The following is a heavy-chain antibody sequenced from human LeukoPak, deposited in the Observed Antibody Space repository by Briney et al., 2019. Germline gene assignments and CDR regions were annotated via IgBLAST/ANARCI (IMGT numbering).Heavy chain of an antibody. CDR2: IYWDDDK. V-gene: IGHV2-5*08. J-gene: IGHJ4*02. CDR1: GGSISSGDYY. Sequence: TLSLTCTVSGGSISSGDYYWSWIRQPPGKALEWLALIYWDDDKRYSPSLKSRLTITKDTSKNQVVLTMTNMDPVDTATYYCAHSGDSSGYYDFDYWGQGTLVTVSS. CDR3: AHSGDSSGYYDFDY. D-gene: IGHD3-22*01.